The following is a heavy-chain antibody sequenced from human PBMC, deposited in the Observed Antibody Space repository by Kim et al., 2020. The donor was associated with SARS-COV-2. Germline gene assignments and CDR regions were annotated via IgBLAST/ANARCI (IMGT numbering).Heavy chain of an antibody. Sequence: GESLKISCKGSGYSFTSYWIGWVRQMPGKGLEWMGIIYPGDSDTRYSPPFQGQVTISADKSISTAYLQWSSLKASDTAMYYCARGAWLLYYLFGYWGQGTLVTVSS. V-gene: IGHV5-51*01. CDR3: ARGAWLLYYLFGY. CDR2: IYPGDSDT. CDR1: GYSFTSYW. D-gene: IGHD3-3*01. J-gene: IGHJ4*02.